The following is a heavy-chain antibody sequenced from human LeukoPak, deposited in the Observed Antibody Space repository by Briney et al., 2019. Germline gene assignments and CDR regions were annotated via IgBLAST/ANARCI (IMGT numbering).Heavy chain of an antibody. CDR2: IYPGDSDT. D-gene: IGHD1/OR15-1a*01. CDR1: GYSFTNYW. CDR3: ARRTKYNNGGHSDY. J-gene: IGHJ4*02. V-gene: IGHV5-51*01. Sequence: GESLKISCKGSGYSFTNYWIAWVRQMPGKGLEWMGIIYPGDSDTRYSPSFQGQVTISADKSISTAYLQWRSLQASDTAIYYCARRTKYNNGGHSDYWGQGTLVTVSS.